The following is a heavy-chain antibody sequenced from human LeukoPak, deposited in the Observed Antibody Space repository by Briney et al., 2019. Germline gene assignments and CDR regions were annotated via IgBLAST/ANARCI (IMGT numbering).Heavy chain of an antibody. V-gene: IGHV3-7*01. D-gene: IGHD1-26*01. J-gene: IGHJ4*02. CDR3: TRSGTYVFDF. CDR1: GFTFSNYW. CDR2: IKQDGSDI. Sequence: GGSLRLSCAASGFTFSNYWMSWVRQAPGKGLEWVANIKQDGSDIYYVDPVKGRFTISRDNAKNSLYLQMNSLRAEDTAVYYCTRSGTYVFDFWGQGTLVTVSS.